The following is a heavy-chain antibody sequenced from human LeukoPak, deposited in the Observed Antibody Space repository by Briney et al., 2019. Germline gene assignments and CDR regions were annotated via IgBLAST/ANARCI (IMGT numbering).Heavy chain of an antibody. D-gene: IGHD5-18*01. CDR2: IYHSGST. V-gene: IGHV4-30-2*01. J-gene: IGHJ4*01. CDR1: GGSISSGGYS. Sequence: PSETLSLTCAVSGGSISSGGYSWSWIRQPPGKGLEWIGYIYHSGSTYYNPSLKSRVTISVDRSKNQFSLKLSSVTAADTAVYYGNRGKIQLWAFDYWGHGTLVTVSS. CDR3: NRGKIQLWAFDY.